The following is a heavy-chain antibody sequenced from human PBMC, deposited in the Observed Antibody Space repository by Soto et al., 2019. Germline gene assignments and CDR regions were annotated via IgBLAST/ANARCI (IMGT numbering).Heavy chain of an antibody. V-gene: IGHV1-46*01. J-gene: IGHJ4*02. Sequence: QVQLVQSGAEVKKPGASVKVSCKASGYTFTDYYMHWVRQAPGQGLEWMGLINPSGGSTSYAQNFQGRVTMTRDTSTSTVYMELSSLRSEDTAVYYCARDNRGTVGATPEYYFDYWGQGTLVTVSS. D-gene: IGHD1-26*01. CDR2: INPSGGST. CDR1: GYTFTDYY. CDR3: ARDNRGTVGATPEYYFDY.